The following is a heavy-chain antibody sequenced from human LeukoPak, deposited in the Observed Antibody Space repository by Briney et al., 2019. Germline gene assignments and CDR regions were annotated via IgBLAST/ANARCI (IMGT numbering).Heavy chain of an antibody. J-gene: IGHJ4*02. V-gene: IGHV3-23*01. CDR2: ISGSGGST. D-gene: IGHD2-2*02. CDR1: GFTFSSYA. CDR3: AKGHCSSTSCYSVDY. Sequence: QTGGSLRLSCAASGFTFSSYAMSWVRQAPGKGLEWVSAISGSGGSTYYADSVKGRFTISRDNSKNTLYLQMNSLRAEDTAVYYCAKGHCSSTSCYSVDYWGQGTLVTVSS.